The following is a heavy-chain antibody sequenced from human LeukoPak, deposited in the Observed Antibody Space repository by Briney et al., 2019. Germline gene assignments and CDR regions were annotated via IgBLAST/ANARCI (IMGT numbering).Heavy chain of an antibody. CDR3: ARAGRDLGLTVFDY. CDR2: IYISGST. V-gene: IGHV4-4*07. D-gene: IGHD3/OR15-3a*01. CDR1: GGSISSYY. Sequence: PSETLSLTCTVSGGSISSYYWSWIRQPAGKGLEWIGRIYISGSTNYNPSLKSRVTMSVDTSKNQFSLKLNSVTAADTAVYYCARAGRDLGLTVFDYWGQGTLVTVS. J-gene: IGHJ4*02.